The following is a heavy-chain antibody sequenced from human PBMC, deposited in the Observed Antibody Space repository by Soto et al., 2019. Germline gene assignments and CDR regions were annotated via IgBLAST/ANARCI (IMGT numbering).Heavy chain of an antibody. J-gene: IGHJ4*02. D-gene: IGHD3-9*01. CDR1: GFTFSSYA. V-gene: IGHV3-23*01. Sequence: LRLSCAASGFTFSSYAMSWVRQAPGKGLEWVSAISGSGGSTYYADSVKGRFTISRDNSKNTLYLQMNSLRAEDTAVYYCAKGNELRYFDWLLGYYFDYWGQGTLVTVSS. CDR2: ISGSGGST. CDR3: AKGNELRYFDWLLGYYFDY.